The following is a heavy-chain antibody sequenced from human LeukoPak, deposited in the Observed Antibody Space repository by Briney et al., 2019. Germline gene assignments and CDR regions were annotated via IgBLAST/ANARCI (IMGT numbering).Heavy chain of an antibody. J-gene: IGHJ4*02. CDR3: ARGLVPAASTFDY. CDR2: IYYSGST. V-gene: IGHV4-31*11. D-gene: IGHD2-2*01. CDR1: GGSFSGYY. Sequence: SETLSLTCVVYGGSFSGYYWSWIRQHPGKGLEWIGYIYYSGSTYYNPSLKSRVTISVDTSKNQFSLKLSSVTAADTAVYYCARGLVPAASTFDYWAREPWSPSPQ.